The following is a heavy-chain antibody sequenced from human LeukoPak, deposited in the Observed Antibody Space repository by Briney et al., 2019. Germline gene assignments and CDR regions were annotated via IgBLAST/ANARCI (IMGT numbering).Heavy chain of an antibody. J-gene: IGHJ4*02. CDR3: ARVYSYGYAVDY. CDR1: GGSISSYY. CDR2: IYYSGST. Sequence: SSETLSLTCTVSGGSISSYYWSWIRQPPGKGLEWIGYIYYSGSTNYNPSLKSRVTISVDTSKNQFSLKLSSVTAADTAVYYCARVYSYGYAVDYWGQGTLVTVSS. V-gene: IGHV4-59*01. D-gene: IGHD5-18*01.